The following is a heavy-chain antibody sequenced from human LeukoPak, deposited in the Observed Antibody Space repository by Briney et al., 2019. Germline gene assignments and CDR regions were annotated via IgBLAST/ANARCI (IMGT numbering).Heavy chain of an antibody. D-gene: IGHD6-13*01. V-gene: IGHV1-2*02. CDR2: INPKNACT. Sequence: ASVKVSCKAPGYTFTGHYIHWLRQAPGQGLEWMGWINPKNACTNYAQKFHGRVTMTRDTYSGEAYMEVSGLRYSDAAVHDCARTLYIAAAPGGFDYWGQGTLVAVSS. CDR3: ARTLYIAAAPGGFDY. CDR1: GYTFTGHY. J-gene: IGHJ4*02.